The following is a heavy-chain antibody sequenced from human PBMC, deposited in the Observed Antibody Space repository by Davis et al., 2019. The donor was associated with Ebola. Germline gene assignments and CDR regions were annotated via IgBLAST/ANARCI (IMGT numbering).Heavy chain of an antibody. CDR3: AKDGGWNNFFYMDV. Sequence: GESLKISRAASGLIFSRYAMSWVRQAPGKGLEWVAGISCSGGRTYYAHSVKGRFTISRETSENSLYLQRNRLRDEGTAVYYCAKDGGWNNFFYMDVWGKGTTVIVSS. CDR2: ISCSGGRT. J-gene: IGHJ6*03. CDR1: GLIFSRYA. D-gene: IGHD1-1*01. V-gene: IGHV3-23*01.